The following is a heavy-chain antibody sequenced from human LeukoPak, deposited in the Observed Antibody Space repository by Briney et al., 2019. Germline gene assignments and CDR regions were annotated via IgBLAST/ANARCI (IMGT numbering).Heavy chain of an antibody. CDR2: ISAYNGNT. D-gene: IGHD1-26*01. V-gene: IGHV1-18*01. Sequence: GASVKVSCKASGYTFTSYGISWVRQAPGQGLEWMGWISAYNGNTNYAQKLQGRVTMTTDTSTSTAYMELRSLRSDDTAVYYCARERKGELLGGGPFDYWGQGTLVTVFS. J-gene: IGHJ4*02. CDR3: ARERKGELLGGGPFDY. CDR1: GYTFTSYG.